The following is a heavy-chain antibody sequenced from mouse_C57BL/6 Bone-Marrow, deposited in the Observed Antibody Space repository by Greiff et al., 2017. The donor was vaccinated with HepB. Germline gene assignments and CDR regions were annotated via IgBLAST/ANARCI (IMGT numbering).Heavy chain of an antibody. V-gene: IGHV6-3*01. D-gene: IGHD1-1*01. CDR1: GFTFSNYW. CDR2: IRLKSDNYAT. Sequence: EVKLVESGGGLVQPGGSMKLSCVASGFTFSNYWMNWVRQSPEKGLEWVAQIRLKSDNYATHYAEPVKGRFTISRDDSKSSVYLQMNNLRAEDTGIYYCTGTIYYYGSSSSMDYWGQGTSVTVSS. CDR3: TGTIYYYGSSSSMDY. J-gene: IGHJ4*01.